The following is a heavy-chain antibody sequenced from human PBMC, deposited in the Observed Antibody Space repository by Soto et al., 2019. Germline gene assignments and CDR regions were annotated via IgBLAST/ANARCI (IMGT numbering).Heavy chain of an antibody. D-gene: IGHD4-17*01. CDR3: ARGLYGPMDY. Sequence: WGCLGLSCAAPGVTFSSYSMNWVRQAPGKGLEWVSSISSSSSYIYYADSVKGRFTISRDNAKNSLYLQMNSLRAEDTAVYYCARGLYGPMDYWGQGTLVTVSS. CDR1: GVTFSSYS. CDR2: ISSSSSYI. V-gene: IGHV3-21*01. J-gene: IGHJ4*02.